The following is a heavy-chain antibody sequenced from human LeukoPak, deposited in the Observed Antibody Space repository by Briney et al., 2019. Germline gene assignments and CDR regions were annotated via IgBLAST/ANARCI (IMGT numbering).Heavy chain of an antibody. Sequence: NPSETLSLTCTVSGDSISSSYWSWLRHPAGKGLEWLGRMYSSGTIKYNPSLKSRVTMSVDTSKNQFSLKLNSVTATDTAVYYCARHPFSTSSIDYWGQGTLVTVSS. CDR2: MYSSGTI. V-gene: IGHV4-4*07. D-gene: IGHD6-6*01. CDR1: GDSISSSY. CDR3: ARHPFSTSSIDY. J-gene: IGHJ4*02.